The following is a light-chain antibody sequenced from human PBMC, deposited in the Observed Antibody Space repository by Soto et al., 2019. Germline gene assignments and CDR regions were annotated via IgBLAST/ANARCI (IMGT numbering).Light chain of an antibody. CDR2: DAS. J-gene: IGKJ4*01. CDR3: QQYDTYPLT. CDR1: LPISNY. Sequence: DIQMTQSPSSLSASVGDRVTITCRASLPISNYLAWYQQKPGKAPKFLIYDASTLETGVPSRFSGSASGTEFTLTISGLQPEDVASYYCQQYDTYPLTFGGGTKVDIK. V-gene: IGKV1-16*01.